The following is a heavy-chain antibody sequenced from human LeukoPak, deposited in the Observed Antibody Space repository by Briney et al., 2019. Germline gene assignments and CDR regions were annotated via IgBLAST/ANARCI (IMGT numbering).Heavy chain of an antibody. D-gene: IGHD3-22*01. Sequence: SETLSLTCTVSGYSISSGYYWGWIRQPPGKGLEWIGSIYHSGSTYYNPSLKSRVTISVDTSKNQFSLKLSSVTAADTAVYYCARTSSSGYFINWFDPWGQGTLVTVSS. V-gene: IGHV4-38-2*02. CDR1: GYSISSGYY. CDR3: ARTSSSGYFINWFDP. J-gene: IGHJ5*02. CDR2: IYHSGST.